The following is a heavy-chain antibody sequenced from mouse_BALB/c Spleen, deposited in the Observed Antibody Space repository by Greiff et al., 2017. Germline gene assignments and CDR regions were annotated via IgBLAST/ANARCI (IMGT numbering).Heavy chain of an antibody. Sequence: EVKLVESGGGLVQPGGSRKLSCAASGFTFSSFGMHWVRQAPEKGLEWVAYISSGSSTIYYADTVKGRFTISRDNPKNTLFLQMTSLRSEDTAMYYCAREGVRYYFDYWGQGTTLTVSS. V-gene: IGHV5-17*02. CDR3: AREGVRYYFDY. CDR2: ISSGSSTI. D-gene: IGHD1-1*01. CDR1: GFTFSSFG. J-gene: IGHJ2*01.